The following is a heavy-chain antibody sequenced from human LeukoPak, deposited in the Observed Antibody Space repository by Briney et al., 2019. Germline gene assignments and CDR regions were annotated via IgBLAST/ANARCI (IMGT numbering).Heavy chain of an antibody. Sequence: GGSLRLSCASSVFTFSKYWMLWVRQAPGKGLESVSRINTDGTVTTYADSVKGRFTVSRDNADNTMFLQMNSVRDEDTAVYYCATKQWLAPPPDSWGQGTPVTVSS. J-gene: IGHJ4*02. V-gene: IGHV3-74*01. CDR2: INTDGTVT. CDR3: ATKQWLAPPPDS. D-gene: IGHD6-19*01. CDR1: VFTFSKYW.